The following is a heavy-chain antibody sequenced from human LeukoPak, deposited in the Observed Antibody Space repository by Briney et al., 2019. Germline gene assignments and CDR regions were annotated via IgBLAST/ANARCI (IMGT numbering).Heavy chain of an antibody. CDR1: GFTVSNNY. CDR3: ARSARGDESAYYYMDH. V-gene: IGHV3-53*01. D-gene: IGHD3-22*01. Sequence: PGGSLRLSCAASGFTVSNNYMRWVRQAPGKGLEWVSSIYSRSSASYVDSVKGRFTISRDNSKNTLFLQMNSLRVEDTAVYFCARSARGDESAYYYMDHWGQGTLVTVSS. J-gene: IGHJ4*02. CDR2: IYSRSSA.